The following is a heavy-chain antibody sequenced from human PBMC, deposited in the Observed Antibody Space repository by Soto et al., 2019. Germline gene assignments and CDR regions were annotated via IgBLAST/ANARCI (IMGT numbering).Heavy chain of an antibody. J-gene: IGHJ5*02. CDR2: MYFGGSF. Sequence: SESLSLTCNVSGASVSHGDWSWIRQPPGKGLEWIGFMYFGGSFNYNPSLTSRATISVETSKNQFSMKLTSVTASDTAVYYCARSYYDSTGFAVDPWGQGTLVTVS. V-gene: IGHV4-59*02. CDR3: ARSYYDSTGFAVDP. CDR1: GASVSHGD. D-gene: IGHD3-22*01.